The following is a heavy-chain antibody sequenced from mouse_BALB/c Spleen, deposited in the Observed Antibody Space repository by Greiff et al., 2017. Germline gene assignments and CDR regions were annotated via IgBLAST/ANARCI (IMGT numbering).Heavy chain of an antibody. CDR3: ARGMRGYFDV. CDR1: GYSFTDYI. J-gene: IGHJ1*01. V-gene: IGHV1-39*01. Sequence: VQLQQTGPELVKPGASVKISCKASGYSFTDYIMLWVKQSHGKSLEWIGNINPYYGSTSYNLKFKGKATLTVDKSSSTAYMQLNSLTSEDSAVYYCARGMRGYFDVWGAGTTVTVSS. CDR2: INPYYGST.